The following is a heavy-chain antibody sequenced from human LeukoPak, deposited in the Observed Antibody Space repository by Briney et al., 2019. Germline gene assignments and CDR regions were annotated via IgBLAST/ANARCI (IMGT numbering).Heavy chain of an antibody. Sequence: SETLSLTCAVYGGSFSGYYWSWIRQPPGKGLEWIGEINHSGSTNYNPSLKSRVTKSVDTSKNQFSLKLSSVTAADTAVYYCARDSVTSGAFDIWGQGTMVTVSS. J-gene: IGHJ3*02. V-gene: IGHV4-34*01. CDR3: ARDSVTSGAFDI. CDR2: INHSGST. D-gene: IGHD4-17*01. CDR1: GGSFSGYY.